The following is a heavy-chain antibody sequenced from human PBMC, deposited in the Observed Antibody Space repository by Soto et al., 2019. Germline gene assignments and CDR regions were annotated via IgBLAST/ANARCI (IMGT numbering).Heavy chain of an antibody. J-gene: IGHJ4*02. CDR1: GFTFRSYA. V-gene: IGHV3-23*01. CDR3: ARDQGASYGLYYFDY. CDR2: VSASGTGT. D-gene: IGHD5-18*01. Sequence: QPVGSLRLSCAASGFTFRSYAMSWVRQAPGKGLEWVSAVSASGTGTYYSDSVKGRFTISRDNSKNTLYLQMNSLRAEDTALYYCARDQGASYGLYYFDYWGQGTLVTVSS.